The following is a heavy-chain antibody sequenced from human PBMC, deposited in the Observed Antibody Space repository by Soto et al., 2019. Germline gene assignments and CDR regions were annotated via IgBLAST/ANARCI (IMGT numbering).Heavy chain of an antibody. J-gene: IGHJ5*02. CDR2: ISGYDGKK. Sequence: ASVKVSCKASGYTFTSYGISWVRQAPGQGLEWVGWISGYDGKKDYAQKFQGRVTMTTDTSTSTGYMDLRSLRSDDTAVYYCARHNSQWPNGFDPWGQGTLVTGSS. CDR1: GYTFTSYG. CDR3: ARHNSQWPNGFDP. V-gene: IGHV1-18*01. D-gene: IGHD1-1*01.